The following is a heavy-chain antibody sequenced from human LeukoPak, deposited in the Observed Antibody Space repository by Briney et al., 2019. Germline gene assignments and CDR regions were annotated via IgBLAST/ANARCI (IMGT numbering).Heavy chain of an antibody. J-gene: IGHJ4*02. Sequence: GGSLRLSCAASGFTVSNNYMTWVRQAPGKGLEYISAIYSGGSTYYADSVKGRFTISRDNSKNTLYLQMNSLRAEDTAVYYCARAEPWFGELFPDYWGQGTLATVSS. CDR3: ARAEPWFGELFPDY. V-gene: IGHV3-53*01. D-gene: IGHD3-10*01. CDR2: IYSGGST. CDR1: GFTVSNNY.